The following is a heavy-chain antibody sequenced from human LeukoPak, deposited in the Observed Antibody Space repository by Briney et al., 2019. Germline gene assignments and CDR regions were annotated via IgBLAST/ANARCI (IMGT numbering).Heavy chain of an antibody. J-gene: IGHJ4*02. Sequence: PGGSLSLSCAASGFTFSSYSMNWVRQAPGKGLEWVSSISSSSSYIYYADSVKGRFTISRDNAKNSLYLQMNSLRAEDTAVYYCARAFGVVAADFDYWGQGTLVTVSS. V-gene: IGHV3-21*01. CDR1: GFTFSSYS. D-gene: IGHD2-15*01. CDR3: ARAFGVVAADFDY. CDR2: ISSSSSYI.